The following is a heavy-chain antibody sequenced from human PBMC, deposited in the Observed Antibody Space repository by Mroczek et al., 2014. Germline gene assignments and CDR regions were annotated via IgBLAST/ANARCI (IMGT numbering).Heavy chain of an antibody. Sequence: VQLVESGGGLIQPGGSLRLSCAASGFTVSSNYMSWVRQAPGKGLEWVSVIYSGGSTYYADSVKGRFTISRDNSKNTLYLQMNSLRAEDTAVYYCARVPFGTGTTRYYYYYMDVWGKGTTVTVSS. J-gene: IGHJ6*03. CDR3: ARVPFGTGTTRYYYYYMDV. CDR2: IYSGGST. CDR1: GFTVSSNY. V-gene: IGHV3-53*01. D-gene: IGHD1-1*01.